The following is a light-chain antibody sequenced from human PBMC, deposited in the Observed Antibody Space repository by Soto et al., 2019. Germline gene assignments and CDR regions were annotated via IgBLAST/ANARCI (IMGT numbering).Light chain of an antibody. CDR3: QQSANLPLT. CDR1: DDISNY. Sequence: DIQMTQSPSSLSAAVGDRVTITCQASDDISNYLNWYQQKPGKAPKVLIYDASHLESGVPSRFSGGGSGTEFNFTISSLQAEDMAPYYCQQSANLPLTFGHGTKVDIQ. J-gene: IGKJ3*01. CDR2: DAS. V-gene: IGKV1-33*01.